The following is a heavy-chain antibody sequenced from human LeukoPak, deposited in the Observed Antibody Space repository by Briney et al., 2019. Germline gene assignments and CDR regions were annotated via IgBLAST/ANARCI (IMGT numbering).Heavy chain of an antibody. D-gene: IGHD6-13*01. V-gene: IGHV3-53*01. CDR2: IYYGGST. J-gene: IGHJ4*02. CDR1: GFIVSSTY. CDR3: ASPRSVGYSSSWPFDY. Sequence: GGSLRPSCAASGFIVSSTYMNWVRQAPGKGLEWVSVIYYGGSTYYADSVKGRFTISRDNSKNTLYLQMNSLRAEDTAVYYCASPRSVGYSSSWPFDYWGQGTLVTVSS.